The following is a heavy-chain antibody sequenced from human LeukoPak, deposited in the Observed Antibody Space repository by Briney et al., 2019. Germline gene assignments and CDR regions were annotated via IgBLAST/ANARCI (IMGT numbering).Heavy chain of an antibody. V-gene: IGHV3-21*01. D-gene: IGHD4-23*01. CDR3: ARDAPTVVDFDY. CDR2: ISSSSSYI. CDR1: GFTFSNYS. Sequence: SGGSLRLSCAASGFTFSNYSTNWVRQAPGKGLEWVSSISSSSSYIYYADSVKGRFTISRDNAKNSLYLQMNSLRAEDTAVYYCARDAPTVVDFDYWGQGTLVTVSS. J-gene: IGHJ4*02.